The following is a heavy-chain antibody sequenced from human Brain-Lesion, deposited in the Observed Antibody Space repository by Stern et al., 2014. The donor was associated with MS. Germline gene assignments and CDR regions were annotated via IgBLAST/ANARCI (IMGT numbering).Heavy chain of an antibody. V-gene: IGHV1-46*01. CDR2: INPSGGST. Sequence: VQLLQSGAEVKKPGASVKVSCKASGYTFTSYYMHWVRQAPGQGLEWMGIINPSGGSTSCAQKVPGRVPMTRDTSTSTVYMELSSLRSEDTAVYYCARERCLLDQGYNWFDPWGQGTLVTVSS. D-gene: IGHD2-2*01. CDR1: GYTFTSYY. CDR3: ARERCLLDQGYNWFDP. J-gene: IGHJ5*02.